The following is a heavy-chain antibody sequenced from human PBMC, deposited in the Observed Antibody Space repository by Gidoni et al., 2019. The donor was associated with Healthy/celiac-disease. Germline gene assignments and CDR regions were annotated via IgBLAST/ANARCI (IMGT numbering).Heavy chain of an antibody. CDR1: GGSISSGSYY. CDR2: IYTSGST. CDR3: AREASYYDILTGYFPSNWFDP. V-gene: IGHV4-61*02. J-gene: IGHJ5*02. D-gene: IGHD3-9*01. Sequence: QVQLQESGPGLVKPSQTLSLTCTVSGGSISSGSYYWSWIRQPAGKGLEWIGRIYTSGSTNYNPSLKSRVTMSVDTSKNQFSLRLSSVTAADTAVYYCAREASYYDILTGYFPSNWFDPWGQGTLVTVSS.